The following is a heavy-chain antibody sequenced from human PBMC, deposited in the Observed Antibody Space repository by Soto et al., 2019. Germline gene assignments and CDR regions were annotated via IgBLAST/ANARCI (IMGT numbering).Heavy chain of an antibody. CDR2: VKTKAEGATT. J-gene: IGHJ4*02. Sequence: EVQLVESGGGLVQPGESLRLSCVASGFPFTTVWMNWVRQAPGKGPEWLGRVKTKAEGATTDYAAPAKGRFTILRDDSINTVYLQMTSLRIEDTALYYCTSRLRTTNDNWGQGTLVTVSS. D-gene: IGHD1-1*01. V-gene: IGHV3-15*07. CDR3: TSRLRTTNDN. CDR1: GFPFTTVW.